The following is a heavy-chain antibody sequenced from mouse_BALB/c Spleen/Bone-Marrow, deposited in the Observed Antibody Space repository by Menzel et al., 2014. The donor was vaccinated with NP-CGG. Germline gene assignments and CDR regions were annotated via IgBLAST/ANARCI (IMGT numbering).Heavy chain of an antibody. Sequence: VKLMESGPGLVAPSQSLSITCTVSGFSLTSYGVHWVRQPPGKGLEWLGVIWAGGSTNYNSALMSRLSISIDNSKSQVFLKMNSLQTDDTAMYYCVREDGHLHYYSMDYWGQGTSVTVSS. V-gene: IGHV2-9*02. CDR3: VREDGHLHYYSMDY. CDR1: GFSLTSYG. D-gene: IGHD2-3*01. J-gene: IGHJ4*01. CDR2: IWAGGST.